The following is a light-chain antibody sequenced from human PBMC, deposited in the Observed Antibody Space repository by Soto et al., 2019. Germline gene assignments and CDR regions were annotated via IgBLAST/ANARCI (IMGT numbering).Light chain of an antibody. CDR1: QDINRW. CDR3: QQFSLYWA. J-gene: IGKJ1*01. Sequence: DIQMTQSPSILSASVADRVTITCRASQDINRWLAWYQQKPGKAPKILIYNADTLESGVPSRFSGSGYGTEFILTISSLQPDDFATYYCQQFSLYWAFGQGTKV. CDR2: NAD. V-gene: IGKV1-5*01.